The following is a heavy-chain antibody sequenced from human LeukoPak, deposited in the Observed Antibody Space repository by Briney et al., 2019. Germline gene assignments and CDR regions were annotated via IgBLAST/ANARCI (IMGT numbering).Heavy chain of an antibody. V-gene: IGHV3-48*01. D-gene: IGHD3-22*01. CDR1: GFTFSSYS. Sequence: GGSLRLSCAASGFTFSSYSMNWVRQAPGKGLEWVSYISSSSSTIYYADSVKGRFTISRDNAKNSLYLQMNSLRAEDTAVYYCARDSSHESELYYYDSSGYYYLYYFDYWGQGTLVTDSS. CDR3: ARDSSHESELYYYDSSGYYYLYYFDY. CDR2: ISSSSSTI. J-gene: IGHJ4*02.